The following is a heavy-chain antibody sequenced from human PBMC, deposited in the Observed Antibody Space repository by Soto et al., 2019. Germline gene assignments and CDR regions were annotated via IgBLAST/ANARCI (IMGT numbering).Heavy chain of an antibody. Sequence: SETLSLTCAVSGGSISSGGYSWSWIRQPPGKGLEWIGYIYHSGSTYYNPSLKSRVTISVDRSKNQFSLKLSSVTAADTAVYYCAREARVGGTTTVKWFDPWGQGTLVTVSS. CDR2: IYHSGST. CDR3: AREARVGGTTTVKWFDP. D-gene: IGHD1-26*01. CDR1: GGSISSGGYS. V-gene: IGHV4-30-2*01. J-gene: IGHJ5*02.